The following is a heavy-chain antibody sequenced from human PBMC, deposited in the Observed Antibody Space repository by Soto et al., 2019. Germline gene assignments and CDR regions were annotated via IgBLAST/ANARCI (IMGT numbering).Heavy chain of an antibody. V-gene: IGHV3-21*01. CDR2: ISGSTSYI. CDR1: GFSFSDYS. D-gene: IGHD2-2*01. CDR3: ARGGPFCSGTGCRDYYHYMDF. Sequence: EVQLVESGGGLVKPGGSLRLSCAASGFSFSDYSMNWVRQAPGKGLEWVSSISGSTSYIYYADSLKGRFTVSRDNAEKSLYLQMNSLRAEDTAVYHCARGGPFCSGTGCRDYYHYMDFWGKGTTVIVSS. J-gene: IGHJ6*03.